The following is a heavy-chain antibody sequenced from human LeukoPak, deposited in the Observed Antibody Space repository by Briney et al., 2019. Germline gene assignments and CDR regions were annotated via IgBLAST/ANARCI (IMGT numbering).Heavy chain of an antibody. CDR1: GFTFHDYA. D-gene: IGHD2-8*01. J-gene: IGHJ4*01. V-gene: IGHV3-43*02. Sequence: VGSLRLSCAASGFTFHDYAMHAVRQTQAKHQECVSLISGDRGSTEYTDSVQGRFTISRDDSNIPLYSQLDSRRNAATSLYFCPRDRRCTNCNCYGPFDYWGHGALVTVSS. CDR2: ISGDRGST. CDR3: PRDRRCTNCNCYGPFDY.